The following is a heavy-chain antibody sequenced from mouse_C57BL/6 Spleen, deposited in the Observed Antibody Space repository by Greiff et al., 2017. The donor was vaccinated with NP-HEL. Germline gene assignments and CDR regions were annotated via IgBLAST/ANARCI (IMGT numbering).Heavy chain of an antibody. CDR2: IYPGSGNT. V-gene: IGHV1-66*01. J-gene: IGHJ2*01. CDR3: DEGRAYTGGY. CDR1: GYSFTSYY. D-gene: IGHD6-5*01. Sequence: VQLVESGPELVKPGASVKISCKASGYSFTSYYIRWVKQRPGQGLEWIGWIYPGSGNTKYNEKFKGKATLTADTSSSTAYMQLSSLTSEDSAVYDCDEGRAYTGGYWGQGTTLTVSS.